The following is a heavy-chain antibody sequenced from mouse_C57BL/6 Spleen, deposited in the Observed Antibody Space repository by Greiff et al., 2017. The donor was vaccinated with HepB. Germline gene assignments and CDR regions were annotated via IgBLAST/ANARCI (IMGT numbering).Heavy chain of an antibody. D-gene: IGHD2-3*01. J-gene: IGHJ4*01. Sequence: QVQLQQSGAELVMPGASVKLSCKASGYTFTSYWMHWVKQRPGQGLEWIGEIDPSDSYTNYNQKFKGKSTLTVDKSSGTAYMQLSSLTSEDSAVYYCARFYDGYSVGAMDYWGQRTSVTVSS. CDR1: GYTFTSYW. CDR3: ARFYDGYSVGAMDY. CDR2: IDPSDSYT. V-gene: IGHV1-69*01.